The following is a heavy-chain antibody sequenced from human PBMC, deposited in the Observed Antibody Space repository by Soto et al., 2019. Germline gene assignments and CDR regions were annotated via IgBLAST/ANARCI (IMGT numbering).Heavy chain of an antibody. D-gene: IGHD2-2*01. Sequence: SETLSLTCTVSGGSISSYYWSWIRQPPGKGLESIGYIYYSGSTNYNPSLKSRVTISVDTSKNQFSLKLSSVTAADTAVYYCASFVVAAGGNWFDPWGQGTLVTVSS. CDR3: ASFVVAAGGNWFDP. J-gene: IGHJ5*02. CDR1: GGSISSYY. V-gene: IGHV4-59*01. CDR2: IYYSGST.